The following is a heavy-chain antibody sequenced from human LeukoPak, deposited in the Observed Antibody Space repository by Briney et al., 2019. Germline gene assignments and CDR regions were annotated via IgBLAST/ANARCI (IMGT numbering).Heavy chain of an antibody. CDR3: AKANQDIVVVVAALPDYYYYMDV. CDR2: ISGSGGST. V-gene: IGHV3-23*01. CDR1: GFTFSSYA. D-gene: IGHD2-15*01. J-gene: IGHJ6*03. Sequence: GGSLRLSCAASGFTFSSYAMSWVRQAPGKGLEWVSAISGSGGSTYYADSVKGRFTISRDNSKDTLYLQMNSLRAEDTAVYYCAKANQDIVVVVAALPDYYYYMDVWGKGTTVTVSS.